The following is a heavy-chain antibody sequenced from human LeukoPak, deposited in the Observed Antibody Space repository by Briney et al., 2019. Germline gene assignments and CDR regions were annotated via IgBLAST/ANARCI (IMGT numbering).Heavy chain of an antibody. Sequence: GGSLRLSCAASGFTFNSYVMSRVRQAPGKGLEWVSSINGGGGNTYYADSVKGRFTISRDNSKNMLYLQMNSLRADDTAIYYCAKTVVVITFRFDDWGQGALVTVSS. CDR1: GFTFNSYV. CDR2: INGGGGNT. D-gene: IGHD2-21*01. CDR3: AKTVVVITFRFDD. J-gene: IGHJ4*02. V-gene: IGHV3-23*01.